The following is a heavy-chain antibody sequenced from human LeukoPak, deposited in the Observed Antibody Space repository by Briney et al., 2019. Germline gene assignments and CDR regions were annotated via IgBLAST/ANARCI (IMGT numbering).Heavy chain of an antibody. V-gene: IGHV1-18*01. Sequence: ASVTVSCKASGYTFTSYGISWVRQAPGQGLEWMGWISAYKGNTNYAQKLQGRVTMTTDTSTSTAYMELRSLRSDDTAVYYCARDHCSSTSCYKEGYYYYYYGMDVWGQGTTVTVSS. CDR3: ARDHCSSTSCYKEGYYYYYYGMDV. CDR2: ISAYKGNT. J-gene: IGHJ6*02. D-gene: IGHD2-2*02. CDR1: GYTFTSYG.